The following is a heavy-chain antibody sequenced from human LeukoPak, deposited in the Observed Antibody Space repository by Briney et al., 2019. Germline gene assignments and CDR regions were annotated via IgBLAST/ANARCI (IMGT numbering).Heavy chain of an antibody. Sequence: GGSLRLSCAASGFTFSSYAMSWVRQAPGKGLEWVSAISGSGGRTYYADSVKGRFTISRDNSKNTLYLQMNSLRAEDTAVYYCAKGDDFWSGYPAFDYWGQGTLVTVSS. CDR2: ISGSGGRT. CDR1: GFTFSSYA. V-gene: IGHV3-23*01. D-gene: IGHD3-3*01. CDR3: AKGDDFWSGYPAFDY. J-gene: IGHJ4*02.